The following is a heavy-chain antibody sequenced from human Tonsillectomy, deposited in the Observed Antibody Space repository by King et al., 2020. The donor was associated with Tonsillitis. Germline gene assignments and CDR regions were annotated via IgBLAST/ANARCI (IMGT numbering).Heavy chain of an antibody. CDR1: GFTFSSYA. D-gene: IGHD6-19*01. CDR2: ISYDGSNK. Sequence: VQLVESGGGVVQPGRSLRLSCAASGFTFSSYAMHWVRQAPGKGLEWVAVISYDGSNKYYTDSVKGRFTISRDNSKNTLYLQMNSLRAEDTAVYYCARRGSSGWLGYWGQGTLVTVSS. J-gene: IGHJ4*02. V-gene: IGHV3-30*04. CDR3: ARRGSSGWLGY.